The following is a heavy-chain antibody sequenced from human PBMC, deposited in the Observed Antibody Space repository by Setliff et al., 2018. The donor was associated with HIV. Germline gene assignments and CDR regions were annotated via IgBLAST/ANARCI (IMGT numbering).Heavy chain of an antibody. D-gene: IGHD2-21*02. CDR3: AREGDGIDY. CDR1: GASISTTTYY. CDR2: IHYTGNT. V-gene: IGHV4-39*02. Sequence: SETLSLTCTVSGASISTTTYYWGWIRQPPGKGLDWIGSIHYTGNTYNTPSLKSRLTISVDASKKQISLKLTSVTAADTAIYFCAREGDGIDYWGQGILVTVSS. J-gene: IGHJ4*02.